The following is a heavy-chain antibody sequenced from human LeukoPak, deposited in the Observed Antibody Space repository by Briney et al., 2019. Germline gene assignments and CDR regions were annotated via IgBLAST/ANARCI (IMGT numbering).Heavy chain of an antibody. CDR1: GYTFTSYY. J-gene: IGHJ6*03. CDR3: ARGGGVEMATVYYYYYYMDV. CDR2: INPSGGGT. D-gene: IGHD5-24*01. V-gene: IGHV1-46*01. Sequence: GASVKVSCKASGYTFTSYYIHWVRQAPGQGLEWMGIINPSGGGTTYAQKFQGRVTMTRDTSISTAYMELSRLRSDDTAVYHCARGGGVEMATVYYYYYYMDVWGKGTTVTVSS.